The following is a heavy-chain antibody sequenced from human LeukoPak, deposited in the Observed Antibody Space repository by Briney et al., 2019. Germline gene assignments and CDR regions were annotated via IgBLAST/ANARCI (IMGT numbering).Heavy chain of an antibody. Sequence: ASAKVSCKASGCTFINYVISWVRQAPGQGLEWMGWISAYNGNTNYAQKFQGRVTMTTDTSTSTVYTELRSLTSDDTAVYYCARGRQQWLVGGAFDIWGQGTMVTVSS. CDR3: ARGRQQWLVGGAFDI. V-gene: IGHV1-18*01. D-gene: IGHD6-19*01. J-gene: IGHJ3*02. CDR1: GCTFINYV. CDR2: ISAYNGNT.